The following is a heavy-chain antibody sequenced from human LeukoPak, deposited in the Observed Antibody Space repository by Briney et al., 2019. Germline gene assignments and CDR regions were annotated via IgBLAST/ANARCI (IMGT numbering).Heavy chain of an antibody. CDR1: GFTFSGHW. Sequence: PAGGSLRLSCVASGFTFSGHWVHWVRQAPGKGLEWVSRINYGGARTDYADSVKGRFIISRDNAKNTLYLQMNSLRPEDTAVYHCARYHDLLSGYWSLDSWGQGTLVTVSS. J-gene: IGHJ4*02. V-gene: IGHV3-74*01. CDR3: ARYHDLLSGYWSLDS. CDR2: INYGGART. D-gene: IGHD3-3*01.